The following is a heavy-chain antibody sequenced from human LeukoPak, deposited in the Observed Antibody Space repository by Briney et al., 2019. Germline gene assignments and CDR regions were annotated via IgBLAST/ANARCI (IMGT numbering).Heavy chain of an antibody. CDR3: ASGGHYDFWSGYYLY. J-gene: IGHJ4*02. D-gene: IGHD3-3*01. CDR1: GFTFDDYA. Sequence: GGSLRLSCAASGFTFDDYAMHWVRQAPGKGLEWVSGISWNSGSIGYADSVKGRFTISRDNAKNSLYLQMNSLRAEDTALYYCASGGHYDFWSGYYLYWGQGTLVTVSS. CDR2: ISWNSGSI. V-gene: IGHV3-9*01.